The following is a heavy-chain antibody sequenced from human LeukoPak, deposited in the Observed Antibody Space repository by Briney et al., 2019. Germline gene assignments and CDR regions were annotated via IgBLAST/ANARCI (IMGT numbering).Heavy chain of an antibody. CDR2: ISYDGSNK. D-gene: IGHD5-18*01. J-gene: IGHJ6*03. V-gene: IGHV3-30*19. CDR3: ARDLSRGYSYGLSYYMDV. Sequence: GGSLRLSCAASGFTFSRFGMHWVRQAPGKGLEWVAVISYDGSNKYYADSVKGRFTISRDNSKNTLYLQMNSLRAEDTAVYYCARDLSRGYSYGLSYYMDVWGKGTTVTVSS. CDR1: GFTFSRFG.